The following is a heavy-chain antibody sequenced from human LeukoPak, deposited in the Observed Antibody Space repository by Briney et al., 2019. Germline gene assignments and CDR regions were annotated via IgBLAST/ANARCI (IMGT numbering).Heavy chain of an antibody. J-gene: IGHJ4*02. V-gene: IGHV3-23*01. Sequence: PGGSLRLSCAASGFTFSSYAMSWVRQAPGKGLELVSAISGSGGSTYYADSVKGRFTISRDNSKNTLYLQMNSLRAEDTAVYYCAKSVIVVVVAANFDYWGQGTLVTVSS. D-gene: IGHD2-15*01. CDR3: AKSVIVVVVAANFDY. CDR2: ISGSGGST. CDR1: GFTFSSYA.